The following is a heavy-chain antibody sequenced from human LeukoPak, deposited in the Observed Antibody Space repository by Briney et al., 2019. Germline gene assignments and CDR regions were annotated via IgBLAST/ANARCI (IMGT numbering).Heavy chain of an antibody. CDR3: TRPYSSGYY. CDR2: IKSLTDGGTT. J-gene: IGHJ4*02. V-gene: IGHV3-15*05. D-gene: IGHD6-19*01. Sequence: GGSLRLSCAASGFTFTDAWMTWVRQAPGKGLEWVGRIKSLTDGGTTDYAAPVKGRFTISRDDSKNTAYLQMNSLKIEDTAVYYCTRPYSSGYYWGQGTLVTVSS. CDR1: GFTFTDAW.